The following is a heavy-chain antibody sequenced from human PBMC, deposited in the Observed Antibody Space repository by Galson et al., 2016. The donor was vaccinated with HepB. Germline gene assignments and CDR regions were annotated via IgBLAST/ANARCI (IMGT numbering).Heavy chain of an antibody. V-gene: IGHV3-7*01. CDR1: GFTFNTYW. Sequence: SQRLSCAASGFTFNTYWMTWIRQAPGKGLEWVANMKADGSERHYVDSVRGRFTISRDNAKNSLYLQMNSLRAEDTAVYYCGSRWADYWGQGTLVTVSS. CDR3: GSRWADY. CDR2: MKADGSER. D-gene: IGHD4-23*01. J-gene: IGHJ4*02.